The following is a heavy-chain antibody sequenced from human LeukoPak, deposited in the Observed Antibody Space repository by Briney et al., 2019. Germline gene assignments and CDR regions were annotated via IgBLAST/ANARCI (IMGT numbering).Heavy chain of an antibody. CDR2: ISSRSNYI. Sequence: GSLRLSCAASGFTFDDYAMHWVRQAPGKGLEWVSSISSRSNYIYYADSVKGRFTVSRDNAKNSLYLQMNSLRPEDTAVYYCAREILMGWFDLWGQGTLVTVSS. D-gene: IGHD2-8*01. CDR3: AREILMGWFDL. V-gene: IGHV3-21*01. J-gene: IGHJ5*02. CDR1: GFTFDDYA.